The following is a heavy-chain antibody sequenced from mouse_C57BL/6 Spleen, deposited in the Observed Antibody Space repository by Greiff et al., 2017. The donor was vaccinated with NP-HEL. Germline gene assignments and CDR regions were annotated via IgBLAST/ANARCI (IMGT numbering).Heavy chain of an antibody. CDR3: ARSTPTTVVAPGLDY. Sequence: VQLQQPGAELVMPGASVKLSCKASGYTFTSYWMHWVKQRPGQGLEWIGEIDPSDSYTNYNQKFKGKSTLTVDKSSSTAYMQLSSLTSEDSAVYYCARSTPTTVVAPGLDYWGQGTTLTVSS. V-gene: IGHV1-69*01. CDR2: IDPSDSYT. J-gene: IGHJ2*01. CDR1: GYTFTSYW. D-gene: IGHD1-1*01.